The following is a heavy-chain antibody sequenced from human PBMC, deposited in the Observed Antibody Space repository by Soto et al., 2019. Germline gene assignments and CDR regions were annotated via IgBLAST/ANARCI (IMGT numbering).Heavy chain of an antibody. CDR2: IYYSGST. Sequence: SETLSLTCTVSGGSISSGGYCWSWIRQHPGKGLEWIGYIYYSGSTYYNPSLKSRVTISVDTSKNQFSLKLSSVTAADTAVYYCARNGGYGSGSSFYFDYWGQGTLVTVSS. CDR1: GGSISSGGYC. CDR3: ARNGGYGSGSSFYFDY. D-gene: IGHD3-10*01. V-gene: IGHV4-31*03. J-gene: IGHJ4*02.